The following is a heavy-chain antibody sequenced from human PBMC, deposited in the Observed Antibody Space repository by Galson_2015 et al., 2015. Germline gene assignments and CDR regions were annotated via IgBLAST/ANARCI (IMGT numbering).Heavy chain of an antibody. V-gene: IGHV1-18*01. D-gene: IGHD2-2*01. CDR3: SRDSGYFSSTSCPPWRDYYYGMDV. Sequence: SVKVSCKASGYTFTSYGISWVRQAPGQGLEWMGWISAYNGNTNYAQKLQGRVTMTTDTSTSTAYMELRSLRSDDTAVYYCSRDSGYFSSTSCPPWRDYYYGMDVWGQGTTVTVSS. CDR2: ISAYNGNT. CDR1: GYTFTSYG. J-gene: IGHJ6*02.